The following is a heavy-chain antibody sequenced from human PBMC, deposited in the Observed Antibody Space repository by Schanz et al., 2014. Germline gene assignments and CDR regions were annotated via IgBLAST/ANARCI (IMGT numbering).Heavy chain of an antibody. Sequence: QVQLVQSGGEVKKPGSSVKVSCKASGGTFSSYTINWVRQAPGQGLEWMGRIIPILDKTNYAQKFQGRVNMTRDTVTTTVHLELTRLRTDDTAIYYCARVHIATYHYNSPGAFDIWGQGTRVTVSS. J-gene: IGHJ3*02. CDR3: ARVHIATYHYNSPGAFDI. V-gene: IGHV1-69*04. CDR2: IIPILDKT. CDR1: GGTFSSYT. D-gene: IGHD3-10*01.